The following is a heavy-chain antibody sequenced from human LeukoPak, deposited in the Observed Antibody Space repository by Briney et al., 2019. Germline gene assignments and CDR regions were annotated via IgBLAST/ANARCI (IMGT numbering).Heavy chain of an antibody. J-gene: IGHJ4*02. Sequence: GGSLRLSCAASGFAFSGSAMHWVRQASGKGLEWVGRIRSKANSYATAYAASVKGRFIVSRDDSKNTAYLQMNGLKTEDTAVYYCTSYDFGVVSPFDYWGQGTLVTVSS. CDR1: GFAFSGSA. V-gene: IGHV3-73*01. D-gene: IGHD3-3*01. CDR3: TSYDFGVVSPFDY. CDR2: IRSKANSYAT.